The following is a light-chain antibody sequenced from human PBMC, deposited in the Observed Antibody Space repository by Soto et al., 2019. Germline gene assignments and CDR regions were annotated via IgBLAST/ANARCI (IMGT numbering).Light chain of an antibody. CDR3: QQFNSYQRAFT. Sequence: AIQLTQSPSSLSASVGDRVTITCRASQGISSALAWYQQKPGKAPKLLIYDASSLESGVPSRFSGSGSGTDFTLTISSLQPEDFATYYCQQFNSYQRAFTFGPGTKVDIK. CDR1: QGISSA. CDR2: DAS. V-gene: IGKV1-13*02. J-gene: IGKJ3*01.